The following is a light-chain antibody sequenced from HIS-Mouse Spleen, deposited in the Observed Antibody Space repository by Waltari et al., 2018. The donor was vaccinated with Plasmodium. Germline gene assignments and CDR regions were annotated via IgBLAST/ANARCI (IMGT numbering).Light chain of an antibody. J-gene: IGLJ2*01. Sequence: QSALTQPASVSGSPGQSITISCTGTSSDVGSYNLVSWYQQHPGKAPKRMIYEGSKRPSGVSNRLSGSKSGNTASLTSSGLQAEDEADYYCCSYAGSSTFVVFGGGTKLTVL. CDR1: SSDVGSYNL. CDR2: EGS. V-gene: IGLV2-23*03. CDR3: CSYAGSSTFVV.